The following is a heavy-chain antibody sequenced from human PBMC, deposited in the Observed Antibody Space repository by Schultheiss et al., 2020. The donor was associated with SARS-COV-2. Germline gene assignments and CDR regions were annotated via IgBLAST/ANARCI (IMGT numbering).Heavy chain of an antibody. CDR2: IYWDDDK. Sequence: SGPTLVKPTQTLTLTCTFSGFSLSTSGVGVGWIRQPPGKALEWLALIYWDDDKRYSPSLKSRLTITKDTSKNQVVLTMTNMDPVDTATYYCARILGTGIWSAFDYWGQGTLVTVSS. CDR3: ARILGTGIWSAFDY. J-gene: IGHJ4*02. V-gene: IGHV2-5*02. D-gene: IGHD1-1*01. CDR1: GFSLSTSGVG.